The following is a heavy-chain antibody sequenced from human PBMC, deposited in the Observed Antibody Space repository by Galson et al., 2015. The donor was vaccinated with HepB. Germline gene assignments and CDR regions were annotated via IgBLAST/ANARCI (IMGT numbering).Heavy chain of an antibody. J-gene: IGHJ4*02. V-gene: IGHV1-3*01. D-gene: IGHD6-13*01. CDR3: ARIDDGLSSCCHFDY. Sequence: SVKVSCKASGYTFTTYAMHWVRQAPGQRLEWMGWINAANGNTKYSQKFQGRVTISVDTSKNQFSLKLSSVTAADTAMYYCARIDDGLSSCCHFDYWGQGTLVTVSS. CDR2: INAANGNT. CDR1: GYTFTTYA.